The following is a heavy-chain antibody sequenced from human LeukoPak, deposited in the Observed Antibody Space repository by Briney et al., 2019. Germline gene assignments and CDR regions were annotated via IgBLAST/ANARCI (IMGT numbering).Heavy chain of an antibody. Sequence: TSETLSLTCTVSGGSISSSSYYWGWVRQAPGKGLEWVSAISGSGGSTYYADSVKGRFTISRDNSKNTLYLQMNSLRAEDTAVYYCAKVPQWSSFRFFDYWGQGTLVTVSS. CDR1: GGSISSSSYY. CDR3: AKVPQWSSFRFFDY. V-gene: IGHV3-23*01. D-gene: IGHD6-13*01. CDR2: ISGSGGST. J-gene: IGHJ4*02.